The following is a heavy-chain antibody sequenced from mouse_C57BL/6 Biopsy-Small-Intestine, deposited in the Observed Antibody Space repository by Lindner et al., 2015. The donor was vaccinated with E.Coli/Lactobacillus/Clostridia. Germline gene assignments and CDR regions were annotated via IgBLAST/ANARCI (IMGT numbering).Heavy chain of an antibody. CDR3: TTLRLRRGYWYFDV. CDR2: IDPENGDT. D-gene: IGHD2-4*01. CDR1: GFNIKDDY. V-gene: IGHV14-4*01. Sequence: VQLQESGAELVGPGASVKLSCTASGFNIKDDYMHWVKQRPEQGLEWIGWIDPENGDTEYASKFQGKATITADTSSNTAYLQLSSLTSEDTAVYYCTTLRLRRGYWYFDVWGTGTTVAVSS. J-gene: IGHJ1*03.